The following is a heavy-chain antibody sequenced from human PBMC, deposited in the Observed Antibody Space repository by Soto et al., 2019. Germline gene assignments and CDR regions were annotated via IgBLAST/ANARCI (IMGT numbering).Heavy chain of an antibody. Sequence: QVQLVQSGAEVKKPGSSVKVSCKASGGIFSTYAISWLRQAPGQGLEWMGGIIPIFGTPNYAQRFQGRVTITADESTTTSYTELSRLKSEDTAVHYGAKDRDDYGSGNYYNRINYWGQGTLVTVSS. J-gene: IGHJ4*02. CDR3: AKDRDDYGSGNYYNRINY. V-gene: IGHV1-69*01. CDR1: GGIFSTYA. CDR2: IIPIFGTP. D-gene: IGHD3-10*01.